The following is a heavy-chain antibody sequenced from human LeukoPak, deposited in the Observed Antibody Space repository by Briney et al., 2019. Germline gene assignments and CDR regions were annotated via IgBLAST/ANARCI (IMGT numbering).Heavy chain of an antibody. Sequence: PGGSLRLSCAASGFTFSSYSMNWVRQAPGKGLEWVSFISSSSAYISYADSVKGRFTISRDNAKNSPYLQMNNLRAEDTAVYYCAKKMDDAFDIWGQGTMVTVSS. V-gene: IGHV3-21*01. CDR3: AKKMDDAFDI. J-gene: IGHJ3*02. CDR1: GFTFSSYS. D-gene: IGHD5-24*01. CDR2: ISSSSAYI.